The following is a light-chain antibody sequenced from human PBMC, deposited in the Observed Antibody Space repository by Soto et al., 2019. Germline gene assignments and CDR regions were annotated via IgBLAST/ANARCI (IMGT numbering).Light chain of an antibody. Sequence: QLVLTQPPSASGTPGQKVFISCSGSSSNIGGTNYAYWYQQLPGAAPKLLMHSNNQRPSGVPDRFSGSKSGTSASLAISGLRSEDEADYYCATWDDSLSGWVFGGGTKVTVL. CDR2: SNN. V-gene: IGLV1-47*02. J-gene: IGLJ3*02. CDR1: SSNIGGTNY. CDR3: ATWDDSLSGWV.